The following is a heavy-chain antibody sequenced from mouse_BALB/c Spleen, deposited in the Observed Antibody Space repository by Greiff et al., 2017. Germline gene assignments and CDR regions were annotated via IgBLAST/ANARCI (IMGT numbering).Heavy chain of an antibody. CDR1: GYTFTSYW. CDR2: IYPGNSDT. D-gene: IGHD4-1*01. J-gene: IGHJ4*01. CDR3: TRGTNWDGAMDY. V-gene: IGHV1-5*01. Sequence: VQLKESGTVLARPGASVKMSCKASGYTFTSYWMHWVKQRPGQGLEWIGAIYPGNSDTSYNQKFKGKAKLTAVTSTSTAYMELSSLTNEDSAVYYCTRGTNWDGAMDYWGQGTSVTVSS.